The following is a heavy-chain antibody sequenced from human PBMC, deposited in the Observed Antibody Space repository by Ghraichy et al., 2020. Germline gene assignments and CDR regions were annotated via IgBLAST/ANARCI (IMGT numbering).Heavy chain of an antibody. CDR2: IYYSGST. CDR1: GGSISSYY. CDR3: ARSKPCGGDCYPDAFDI. Sequence: SQNLSLTCTVSGGSISSYYWSWIRQPPGKGLEWIGYIYYSGSTNYNPSLKSRVTISVDTSKNQFSLKLSSVTAADTAVYYCARSKPCGGDCYPDAFDIWGQGTMVTVSS. D-gene: IGHD2-21*02. V-gene: IGHV4-59*01. J-gene: IGHJ3*02.